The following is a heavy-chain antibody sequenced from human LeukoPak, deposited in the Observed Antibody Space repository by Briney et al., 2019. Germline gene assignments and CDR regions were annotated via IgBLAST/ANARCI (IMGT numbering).Heavy chain of an antibody. Sequence: SETLSLTCTVSGGSISSYYWSWIRQPPGKGLEWIGEINHSGSTNYNPSLKSRVTISVDTSKNQFSLKLSSVTAADTAVYYCARDGSSWPGDDAFDIWGQGTMVTVSS. CDR3: ARDGSSWPGDDAFDI. D-gene: IGHD6-13*01. V-gene: IGHV4-34*01. CDR1: GGSISSYY. J-gene: IGHJ3*02. CDR2: INHSGST.